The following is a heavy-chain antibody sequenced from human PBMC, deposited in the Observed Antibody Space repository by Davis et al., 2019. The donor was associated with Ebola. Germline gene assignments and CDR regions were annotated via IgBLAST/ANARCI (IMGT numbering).Heavy chain of an antibody. CDR2: IYYNGGT. J-gene: IGHJ4*02. CDR3: ASGGFWSPVAGGEADY. V-gene: IGHV4-39*07. Sequence: PSETLSLTCTVAGGSISNNNYYWAWIRQPPGKGLEWIGTIYYNGGTQYNPSLKSRVTISVDTSRNQFSLKLSSVTAADTAVYYCASGGFWSPVAGGEADYWGQGTLVTVSS. D-gene: IGHD3-3*01. CDR1: GGSISNNNYY.